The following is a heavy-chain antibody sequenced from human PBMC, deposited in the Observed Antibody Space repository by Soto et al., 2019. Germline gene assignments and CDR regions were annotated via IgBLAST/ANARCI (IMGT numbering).Heavy chain of an antibody. Sequence: QVQLVESGGGLVTPGVSLRLSCASSGFTFSDYYMSWIRQAPGKGLEWLSYISPGSRYPAYADSVKGRFTISRDNARRSLSLQMNSLTVDDTAIYYCVRGGGGGLFDPWGQGSMVTVSS. V-gene: IGHV3-11*06. D-gene: IGHD2-15*01. CDR2: ISPGSRYP. J-gene: IGHJ5*02. CDR1: GFTFSDYY. CDR3: VRGGGGGLFDP.